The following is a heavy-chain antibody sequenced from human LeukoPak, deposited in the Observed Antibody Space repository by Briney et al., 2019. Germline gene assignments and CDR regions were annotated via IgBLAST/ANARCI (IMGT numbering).Heavy chain of an antibody. CDR2: INEDGNEK. J-gene: IGHJ4*02. D-gene: IGHD3-16*01. Sequence: GGSLRLSCAASGFTFSSYAMNWVRQAPGRRLEWVADINEDGNEKYYVDSVKGRFTISRDNSQNSLYLQMSSLRVEDTAVYYCARDPLRRFDSWGQGTLVTVSS. CDR3: ARDPLRRFDS. CDR1: GFTFSSYA. V-gene: IGHV3-7*01.